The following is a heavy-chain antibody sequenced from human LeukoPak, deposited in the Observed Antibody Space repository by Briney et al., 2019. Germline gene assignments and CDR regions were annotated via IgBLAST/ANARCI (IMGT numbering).Heavy chain of an antibody. J-gene: IGHJ4*02. V-gene: IGHV4-34*01. Sequence: SETLSLTCAVYGGSFSGYYWSWIRQPPGKGLEWIGEINHSGSTSYNPSLKSRVTISVDTSKNQFSLKLSSVTAADTAVYYCARGFPARASSGWSYWGQGTLVTVSS. CDR2: INHSGST. CDR1: GGSFSGYY. D-gene: IGHD6-19*01. CDR3: ARGFPARASSGWSY.